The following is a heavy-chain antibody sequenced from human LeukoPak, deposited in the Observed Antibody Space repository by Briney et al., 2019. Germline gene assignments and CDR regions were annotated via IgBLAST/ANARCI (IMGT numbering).Heavy chain of an antibody. V-gene: IGHV3-7*01. Sequence: PGGSLRLPCVASGFTFNSYWMSWLRQAPGKGLEWVASIKQDGSDKYYVDSVKGRFTISKDNARNSLYLQMNSLRVEDTAVYYCAREDYSTYIYWGQGTLVTVSS. D-gene: IGHD4-11*01. CDR2: IKQDGSDK. CDR1: GFTFNSYW. J-gene: IGHJ4*02. CDR3: AREDYSTYIY.